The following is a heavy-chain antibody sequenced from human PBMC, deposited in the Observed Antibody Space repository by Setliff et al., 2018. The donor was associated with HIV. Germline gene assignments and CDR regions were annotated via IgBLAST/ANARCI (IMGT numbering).Heavy chain of an antibody. V-gene: IGHV1-3*01. J-gene: IGHJ4*02. CDR1: GYTFTNHA. CDR2: IIAGNGDT. CDR3: VRDKEIRATRVITRVLDY. D-gene: IGHD3-16*02. Sequence: GASVKVSCKASGYTFTNHAMQWVRQAPGQSLEWMGWIIAGNGDTRYSKNFRDRVTFTQDTSASTAYMELSSLRSDDTAVYYCVRDKEIRATRVITRVLDYWGQGTLVTVSS.